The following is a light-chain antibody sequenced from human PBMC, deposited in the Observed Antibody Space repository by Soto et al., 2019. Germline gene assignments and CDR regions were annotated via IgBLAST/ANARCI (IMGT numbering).Light chain of an antibody. CDR2: DES. Sequence: DIQMTQSPSSLSASVGDRVTITCQASQDISNYLNWYQQKPGKTPKLLIYDESNLETGVPSRLSGSGSGTEFTFTISSLQPEDSATYDCHHYDNLPPYTFGQGTKLEIK. J-gene: IGKJ2*01. V-gene: IGKV1-33*01. CDR3: HHYDNLPPYT. CDR1: QDISNY.